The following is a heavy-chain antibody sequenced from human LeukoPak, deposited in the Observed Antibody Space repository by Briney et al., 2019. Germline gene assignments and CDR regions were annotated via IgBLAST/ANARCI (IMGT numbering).Heavy chain of an antibody. Sequence: GGFLRLSCAASGFTFSSYGMHWVRQAPGKGLEWVAVIWYDGSNKYYADSVKGRFTISRDNSKNTLYLQMNSLRAEDTAVYYCAREILYSYGYGPLDYWGQGTLVTVSS. J-gene: IGHJ4*02. D-gene: IGHD5-18*01. V-gene: IGHV3-33*01. CDR2: IWYDGSNK. CDR1: GFTFSSYG. CDR3: AREILYSYGYGPLDY.